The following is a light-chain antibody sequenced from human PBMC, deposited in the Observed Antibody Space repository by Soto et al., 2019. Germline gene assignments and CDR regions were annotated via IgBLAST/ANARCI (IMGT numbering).Light chain of an antibody. CDR1: SSDVGGYNY. CDR2: EVS. V-gene: IGLV2-14*01. Sequence: QSALTQPGSVCGSPGQSVTISCTGTSSDVGGYNYVSWYQQHPGKAPKLMIYEVSNRPSGVSNRFSGSKSGNTASLTISGLQAEDEADYYCSSYTSSSPYVFGTGTKVTVL. J-gene: IGLJ1*01. CDR3: SSYTSSSPYV.